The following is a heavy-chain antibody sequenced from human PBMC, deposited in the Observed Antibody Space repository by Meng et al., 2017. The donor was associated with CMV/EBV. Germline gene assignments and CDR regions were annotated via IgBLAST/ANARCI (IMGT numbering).Heavy chain of an antibody. CDR3: ARDFSAYYYDSSDLPDAFDI. CDR1: GYTFTSYG. CDR2: ISSYNGNT. Sequence: ASVKVSCKASGYTFTSYGISWVRQAPGQGLVWMGWISSYNGNTNYAQKLQGRVTMTTDTSTSTAYMELRRLRSDDTAVYYCARDFSAYYYDSSDLPDAFDIWGQGTMVTVSS. J-gene: IGHJ3*02. D-gene: IGHD3-22*01. V-gene: IGHV1-18*01.